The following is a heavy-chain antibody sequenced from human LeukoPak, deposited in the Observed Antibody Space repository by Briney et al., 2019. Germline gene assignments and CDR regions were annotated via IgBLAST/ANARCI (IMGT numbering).Heavy chain of an antibody. V-gene: IGHV4-61*02. CDR3: ARDRSSLWFGELDAFDI. J-gene: IGHJ3*02. Sequence: SQTLSLTCTVSGGSISSGSYYWSWIRQPAGKGLEWIGRIYTSGSTNYNPSLKSRVTISVDTSKNQFSLKLSSETAADTAVYYCARDRSSLWFGELDAFDIWGQGTMVTVSS. CDR1: GGSISSGSYY. D-gene: IGHD3-10*01. CDR2: IYTSGST.